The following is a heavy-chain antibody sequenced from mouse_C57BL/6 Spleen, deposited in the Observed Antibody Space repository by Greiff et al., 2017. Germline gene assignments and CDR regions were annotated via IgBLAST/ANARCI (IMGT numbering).Heavy chain of an antibody. J-gene: IGHJ4*01. V-gene: IGHV5-17*01. CDR3: ARDYYDCPGAMDY. CDR1: GFTFSDYG. Sequence: EVMLVESGGGLVKPGGSLKLSCAASGFTFSDYGMHWVRQAPEKGLEWVAYISSGSSTIYYADTVKGRFTISRDNAKNTLFLQTTSLRSEDTAMYYGARDYYDCPGAMDYWGQGTSVTVSS. D-gene: IGHD2-4*01. CDR2: ISSGSSTI.